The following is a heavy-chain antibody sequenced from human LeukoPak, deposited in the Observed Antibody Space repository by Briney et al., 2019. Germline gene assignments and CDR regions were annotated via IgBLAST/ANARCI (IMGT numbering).Heavy chain of an antibody. Sequence: SSETLSLTCTVSGGSISSYYWSWIRQPPGKGLERMGYIYYSGSTNYNPSLKSRVTISVDTSKNQFSLKLSSVTAADTAVYYCARGDYDILTGYVYFDYCGQGTLVTVSS. V-gene: IGHV4-59*01. D-gene: IGHD3-9*01. J-gene: IGHJ4*02. CDR2: IYYSGST. CDR3: ARGDYDILTGYVYFDY. CDR1: GGSISSYY.